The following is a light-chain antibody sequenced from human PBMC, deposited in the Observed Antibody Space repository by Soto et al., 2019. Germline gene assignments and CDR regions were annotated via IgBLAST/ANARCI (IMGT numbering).Light chain of an antibody. CDR2: EVS. V-gene: IGLV2-8*01. Sequence: HSVLTQPPSASGSPGQSVTISCTGTSSDVGGYNYVSWYQQHPGKAPKLMIYEVSKRPSGVPDRFSGSKSGNTASLTVSGLQAEYEADYYCSSYAGSNNLVFGGGTKLTVL. J-gene: IGLJ3*02. CDR3: SSYAGSNNLV. CDR1: SSDVGGYNY.